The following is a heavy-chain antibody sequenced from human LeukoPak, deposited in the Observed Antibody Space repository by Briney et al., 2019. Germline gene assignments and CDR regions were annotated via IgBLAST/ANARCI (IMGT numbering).Heavy chain of an antibody. Sequence: PSETLSLTCTVSGGSISSGDYYWIWIRQPPGKGLEWIGYIYYSGSTYYNPSLKSRVTISVDTSKNQFSLKLSSVTAADTAVYYCARVATRYCSSTSCYVLDYWGQGTLVTVSS. D-gene: IGHD2-2*01. CDR2: IYYSGST. J-gene: IGHJ4*02. CDR1: GGSISSGDYY. CDR3: ARVATRYCSSTSCYVLDY. V-gene: IGHV4-30-4*08.